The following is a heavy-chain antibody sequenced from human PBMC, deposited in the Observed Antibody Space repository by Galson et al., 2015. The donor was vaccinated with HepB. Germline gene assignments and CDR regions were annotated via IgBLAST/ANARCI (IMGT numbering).Heavy chain of an antibody. CDR2: IYYSGST. CDR1: GGSINNHY. CDR3: ASTLVVPAGIAYYYYGMDV. D-gene: IGHD2-2*01. V-gene: IGHV4-59*08. Sequence: ETLSLTCTVSGGSINNHYWSWIRQPPGKGLEWIGYIYYSGSTNYNPSLKSRVTISVDTSKNQFSLRLSSVTAADTAVYYCASTLVVPAGIAYYYYGMDVWGQGTTVTVSS. J-gene: IGHJ6*02.